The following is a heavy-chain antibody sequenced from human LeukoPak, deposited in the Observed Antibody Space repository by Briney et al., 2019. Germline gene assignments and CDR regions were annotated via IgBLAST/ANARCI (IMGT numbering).Heavy chain of an antibody. CDR2: IIGSGGST. V-gene: IGHV3-23*01. D-gene: IGHD3-3*01. CDR3: AKCYDFWSGYCDY. Sequence: GGSLRLSCAASGFTFSSYAMSWVRQAPGKGLEWVSTIIGSGGSTYYSDPVTGRFIISRDNSKNTLYLQMNSLRAEDTAVYYCAKCYDFWSGYCDYWGQGTLVTVSS. J-gene: IGHJ4*02. CDR1: GFTFSSYA.